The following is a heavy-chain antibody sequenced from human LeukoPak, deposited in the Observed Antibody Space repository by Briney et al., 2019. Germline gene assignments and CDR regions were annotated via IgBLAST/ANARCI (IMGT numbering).Heavy chain of an antibody. Sequence: SETLSLTCTVSGDSVTSGGYFWTWIRQHPGKGLEWIGYISNSGTTAYNPSFKSRVFISVDTSNNQFSLRLSSVTAADTAVYYCARDVAVTSSPDAFDIWGQGTMVTVSS. D-gene: IGHD2-21*02. CDR2: ISNSGTT. V-gene: IGHV4-31*03. J-gene: IGHJ3*02. CDR1: GDSVTSGGYF. CDR3: ARDVAVTSSPDAFDI.